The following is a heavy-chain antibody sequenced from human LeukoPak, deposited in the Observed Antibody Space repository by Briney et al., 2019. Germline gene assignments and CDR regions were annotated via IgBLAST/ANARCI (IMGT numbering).Heavy chain of an antibody. J-gene: IGHJ4*02. CDR3: ARGDGGSTYGYFFDY. CDR1: GASGNNYY. Sequence: PSETLSLTCTVSGASGNNYYWGWIRQPPGKGPEYIGFTFYSGTTNYNPSFKSRVTISVDPSKNQFSLKLRSVTAADTAVYYCARGDGGSTYGYFFDYWGQGTLVTVSS. CDR2: TFYSGTT. V-gene: IGHV4-59*02. D-gene: IGHD5-18*01.